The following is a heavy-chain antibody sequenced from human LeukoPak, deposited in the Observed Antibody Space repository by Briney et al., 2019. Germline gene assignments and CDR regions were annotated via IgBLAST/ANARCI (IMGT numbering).Heavy chain of an antibody. J-gene: IGHJ5*02. D-gene: IGHD2-2*01. Sequence: ASVKISCKASGGTFSSYAISWVRQAPGQGLEWMGGIIPIFGTANYAQKFQGRVTITTDESTSTAYMELSSLRSEDTAVYYCARGPDIVVVPAANWFDPWGQGTLVTVSS. CDR3: ARGPDIVVVPAANWFDP. CDR2: IIPIFGTA. CDR1: GGTFSSYA. V-gene: IGHV1-69*05.